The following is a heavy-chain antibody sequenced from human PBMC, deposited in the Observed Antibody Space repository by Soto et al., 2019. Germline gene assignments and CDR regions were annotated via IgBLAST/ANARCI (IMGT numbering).Heavy chain of an antibody. Sequence: GGSLRLSCAASGFTFSSYAMSWVRQAPGKGLEWVSAISGSGGSTYYADSVKGRFTISRDNSKNTLYLQMNSLRAEDTAVYYCAKEGGGLVGSSGWDYYNWFDPWGQGTLVTVSS. D-gene: IGHD6-19*01. V-gene: IGHV3-23*01. CDR3: AKEGGGLVGSSGWDYYNWFDP. J-gene: IGHJ5*02. CDR1: GFTFSSYA. CDR2: ISGSGGST.